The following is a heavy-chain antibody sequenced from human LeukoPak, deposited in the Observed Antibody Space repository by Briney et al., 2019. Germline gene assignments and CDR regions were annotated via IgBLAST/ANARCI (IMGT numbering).Heavy chain of an antibody. CDR1: GGTFSSYA. V-gene: IGHV1-69*05. D-gene: IGHD2-15*01. J-gene: IGHJ4*02. Sequence: ASVKVSCKASGGTFSSYAISWVRQAPGQGLEWMGGIIPIFGTANYAQKFQGRVTITTDESTSTAYMELSSLRSEDTAVYYCVREGEYCSGGSCYFDYWGQGTLVTVSS. CDR3: VREGEYCSGGSCYFDY. CDR2: IIPIFGTA.